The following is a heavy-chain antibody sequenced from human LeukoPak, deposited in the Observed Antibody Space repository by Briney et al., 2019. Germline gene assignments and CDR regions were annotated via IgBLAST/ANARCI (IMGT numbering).Heavy chain of an antibody. CDR3: ANPILPEVVVAVSDAFDI. D-gene: IGHD2-15*01. CDR1: GFTFSSYA. Sequence: HPGGSLRLSCAASGFTFSSYAMSWVRQAPGKGLEWVSAISGSGGSTYYADSVKGRFTISRDNSKNTLYLQMTSLRAEDTAVYYCANPILPEVVVAVSDAFDIWGQGTMVTVSS. CDR2: ISGSGGST. V-gene: IGHV3-23*01. J-gene: IGHJ3*02.